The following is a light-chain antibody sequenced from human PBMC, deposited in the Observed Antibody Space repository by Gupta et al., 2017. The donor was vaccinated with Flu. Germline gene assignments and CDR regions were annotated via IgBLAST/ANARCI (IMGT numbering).Light chain of an antibody. Sequence: EIVMTHSPATLSVSPGERVTLSCRASHTVSINVAWFQQKPGQAPRLLVSDASIRATGIPARFSGNGSGTEFTLTVNSLQSEDIATYYCQQFYFWPWTFGQGTKVEI. CDR1: HTVSIN. J-gene: IGKJ1*01. V-gene: IGKV3-15*01. CDR2: DAS. CDR3: QQFYFWPWT.